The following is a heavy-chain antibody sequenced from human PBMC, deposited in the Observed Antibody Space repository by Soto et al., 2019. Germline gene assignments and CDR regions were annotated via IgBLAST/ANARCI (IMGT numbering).Heavy chain of an antibody. CDR1: GDSISSGSYY. D-gene: IGHD1-26*01. Sequence: SETLSLTCTVSGDSISSGSYYWNWIRQHPGKGLEWIGYMYYSGSTYYNPSLKRRITISRDTSKNQFSLRLSSVTAAHTAMYYCARDNPAVGRPGLDPWGPGILVAVSS. V-gene: IGHV4-31*03. CDR3: ARDNPAVGRPGLDP. J-gene: IGHJ5*02. CDR2: MYYSGST.